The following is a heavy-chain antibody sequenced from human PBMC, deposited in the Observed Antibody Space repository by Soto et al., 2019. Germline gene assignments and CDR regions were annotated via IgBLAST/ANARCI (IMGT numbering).Heavy chain of an antibody. CDR1: GFTFSSYA. D-gene: IGHD1-26*01. CDR2: ISGSGGST. V-gene: IGHV3-23*01. J-gene: IGHJ6*02. CDR3: AKGVVGATTDYYYGMDV. Sequence: EVQLLESGGGLVQPGGSLRLSCAASGFTFSSYAMSWVRQAPGKGLEWVSAISGSGGSTYYADSVKGRFTISRDNSKNTLDLQMNSLRAEDTAVYYCAKGVVGATTDYYYGMDVWGQGTTVTVSS.